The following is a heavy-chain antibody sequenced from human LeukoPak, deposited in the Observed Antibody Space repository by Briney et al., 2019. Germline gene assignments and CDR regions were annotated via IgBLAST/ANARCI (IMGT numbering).Heavy chain of an antibody. CDR3: ARDGYYFGSGIDY. J-gene: IGHJ4*02. Sequence: PGGSLRLSCAASGFTLSSYWMSWVRQAPGKGLEWVANIKQDGSEKYYVDSVKGRFTISRDNAKNSLYLQMNSLRAEDTAVYYCARDGYYFGSGIDYCGQGTLVTVSS. CDR1: GFTLSSYW. V-gene: IGHV3-7*01. D-gene: IGHD3-10*01. CDR2: IKQDGSEK.